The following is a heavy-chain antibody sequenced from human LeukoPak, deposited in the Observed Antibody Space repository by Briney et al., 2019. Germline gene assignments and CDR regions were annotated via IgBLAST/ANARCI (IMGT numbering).Heavy chain of an antibody. D-gene: IGHD2/OR15-2a*01. J-gene: IGHJ4*02. CDR2: IVVGSGNT. V-gene: IGHV1-58*02. Sequence: VASVKVSCKASGFTFTSSAMQWVRQARGQRLEWIGWIVVGSGNTNYAQKLQGRVTMTRDTSISTAYMELSRLRSDDTAVYYCARESMTPMDWGQGTLVTVSS. CDR3: ARESMTPMD. CDR1: GFTFTSSA.